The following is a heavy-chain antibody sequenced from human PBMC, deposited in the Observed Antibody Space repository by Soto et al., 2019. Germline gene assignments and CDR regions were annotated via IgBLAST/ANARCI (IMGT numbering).Heavy chain of an antibody. CDR2: ISTSGSSA. Sequence: GGSLRLSCAASGFTFTTYAMTWVRQAPGKGLAWVSSISTSGSSAYYADSVKGRFTISRDNSNNMLYLQMNSLRAEDTAVYYCAKPVGTYYYYYGMDVWGQGTTVTVSS. J-gene: IGHJ6*02. CDR1: GFTFTTYA. V-gene: IGHV3-23*01. CDR3: AKPVGTYYYYYGMDV. D-gene: IGHD1-26*01.